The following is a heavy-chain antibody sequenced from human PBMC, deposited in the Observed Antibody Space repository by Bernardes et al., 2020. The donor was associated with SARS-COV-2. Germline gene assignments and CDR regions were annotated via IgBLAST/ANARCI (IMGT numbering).Heavy chain of an antibody. V-gene: IGHV5-51*01. CDR1: GYSFTSYW. CDR2: IYPGDSDT. D-gene: IGHD4-17*01. Sequence: GESLKISCRGSGYSFTSYWIGWVRQMPGKGLEWMGIIYPGDSDTRYSPSFQGQVTISADKSISTAYLQWSSLKASDTAMYYCAREDGRDYGDSLDAFDIWGQGTMVTVSS. CDR3: AREDGRDYGDSLDAFDI. J-gene: IGHJ3*02.